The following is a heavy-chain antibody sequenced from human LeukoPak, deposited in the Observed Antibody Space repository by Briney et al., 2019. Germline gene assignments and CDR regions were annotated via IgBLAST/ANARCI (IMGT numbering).Heavy chain of an antibody. Sequence: SQTLSLTCAVSGGSISSGGYSWSWIRQPPGKGLEWIGYIYYSGSTYYNPSLKSRVTISVDTSKNQFSLKLSSVTAADTAVYYCARDSYYYDSSGYYDWGQGTLVTVSS. J-gene: IGHJ4*02. D-gene: IGHD3-22*01. CDR3: ARDSYYYDSSGYYD. CDR1: GGSISSGGYS. CDR2: IYYSGST. V-gene: IGHV4-31*11.